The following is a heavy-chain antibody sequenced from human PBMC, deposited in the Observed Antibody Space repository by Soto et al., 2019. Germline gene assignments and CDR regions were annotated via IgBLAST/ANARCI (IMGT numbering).Heavy chain of an antibody. CDR1: GFTFSNYA. V-gene: IGHV3-48*02. D-gene: IGHD4-17*01. CDR2: ISHKSSAI. J-gene: IGHJ4*02. Sequence: PGGSLRLSCAASGFTFSNYAMNWVRQAPGKGLEWVSYISHKSSAIYHADSVKGRFTISRDNAKNSLYLQMNSLRDEDTAVYYCARDPYPSTTVTIMDYWGQGTLVTVSS. CDR3: ARDPYPSTTVTIMDY.